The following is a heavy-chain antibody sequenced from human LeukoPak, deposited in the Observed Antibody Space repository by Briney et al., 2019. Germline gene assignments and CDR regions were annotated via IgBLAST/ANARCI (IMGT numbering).Heavy chain of an antibody. V-gene: IGHV4-31*03. CDR1: GVSMSSGAFY. CDR3: ARDWVVGATG. J-gene: IGHJ4*02. CDR2: IYYSGST. Sequence: SQTLSLTCTVSGVSMSSGAFYWSWIRQHPGKGLEWIGNIYYSGSTYYNPSLKSRVTISVDRSKNQFSLKLTSVPAADTAVYYCARDWVVGATGWGQGTLVTVSS. D-gene: IGHD2-15*01.